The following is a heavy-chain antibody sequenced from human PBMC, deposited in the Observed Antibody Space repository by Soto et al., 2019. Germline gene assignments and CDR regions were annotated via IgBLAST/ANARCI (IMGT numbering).Heavy chain of an antibody. CDR3: ARGLILWFGELSRRGGYYYDMDV. CDR2: INDSGNI. D-gene: IGHD3-10*01. Sequence: QVQLQQWGAGLLKPSETLSLTCAVYGGSFSGYQWTWIRQTPGKGLEWIGEINDSGNINYNPSLKSRVTIFLDTPKKHIALTLSSVTAADTAVYYCARGLILWFGELSRRGGYYYDMDVWGEGTKVIVSS. J-gene: IGHJ6*03. CDR1: GGSFSGYQ. V-gene: IGHV4-34*01.